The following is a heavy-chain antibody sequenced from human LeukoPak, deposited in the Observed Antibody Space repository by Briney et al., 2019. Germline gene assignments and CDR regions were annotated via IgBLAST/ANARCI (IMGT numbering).Heavy chain of an antibody. CDR1: GGSISSGGYY. J-gene: IGHJ4*02. CDR2: ISSSSSYI. D-gene: IGHD1-26*01. CDR3: ARDSGSYEFDY. Sequence: ETLSLTCTVSGGSISSGGYYWSWIRQHPGKGLEWVSSISSSSSYIYYANSVKGRFTISGDNAKNSLYLQMNSLRAEDTAVYYCARDSGSYEFDYWGQGTLVTVSS. V-gene: IGHV3-21*01.